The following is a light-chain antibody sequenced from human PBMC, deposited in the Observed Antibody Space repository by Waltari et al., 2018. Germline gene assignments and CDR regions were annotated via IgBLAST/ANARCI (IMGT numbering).Light chain of an antibody. CDR1: QGIRYD. CDR2: AAS. CDR3: LQDYNYPWT. J-gene: IGKJ1*01. V-gene: IGKV1-6*01. Sequence: AIQVPQSPPSLSASVGDRVTITCRASQGIRYDLGWYQQKPGKAPKLLIFAASTLQSGVPSRFSGSGSGTDFTLTISSLQPEDFATYYCLQDYNYPWTFGQGTKVEIK.